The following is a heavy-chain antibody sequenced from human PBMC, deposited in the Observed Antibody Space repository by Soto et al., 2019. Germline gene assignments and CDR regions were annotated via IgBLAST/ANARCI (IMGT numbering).Heavy chain of an antibody. Sequence: GASVKVSCKASGYTFTGYYMHWVRQAPGQGLEWMGWINPNSGGTNYAQKFQGWVTMTRDTSISTAYMELSRLRSDDTAVYYCARGTRRYYDFWSGPQRPHYGMDVWGQGTTVTVSS. CDR1: GYTFTGYY. CDR3: ARGTRRYYDFWSGPQRPHYGMDV. J-gene: IGHJ6*02. V-gene: IGHV1-2*04. D-gene: IGHD3-3*01. CDR2: INPNSGGT.